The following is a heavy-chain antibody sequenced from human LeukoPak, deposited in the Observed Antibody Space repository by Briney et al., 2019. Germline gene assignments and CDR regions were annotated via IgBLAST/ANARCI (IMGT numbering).Heavy chain of an antibody. CDR2: INHSGST. V-gene: IGHV4-34*01. D-gene: IGHD6-13*01. CDR1: GGSFSGYY. Sequence: PSETLPLTCAVYGGSFSGYYWSWIRQPPGKGLEWIGEINHSGSTNYNPSLKSRVTISVDTSKNQFSLKLSSVTAADTAVYYCARRLGSSWALGYWGQGTMVTVSS. J-gene: IGHJ4*02. CDR3: ARRLGSSWALGY.